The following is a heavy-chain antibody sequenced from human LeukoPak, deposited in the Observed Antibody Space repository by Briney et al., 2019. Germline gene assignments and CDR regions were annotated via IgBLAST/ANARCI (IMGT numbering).Heavy chain of an antibody. CDR1: GYTFTTYV. CDR3: ARDAMCGGDCYSSYYFDY. CDR2: ISAYNGNT. D-gene: IGHD2-21*02. Sequence: ASVKVSCKASGYTFTTYVISWVRQAPGQGLEWMGWISAYNGNTNYAQKLQGRVTMTTDTSTSTAYMELGSLRSDDSAVYYCARDAMCGGDCYSSYYFDYWGQGTLVTVSS. V-gene: IGHV1-18*01. J-gene: IGHJ4*02.